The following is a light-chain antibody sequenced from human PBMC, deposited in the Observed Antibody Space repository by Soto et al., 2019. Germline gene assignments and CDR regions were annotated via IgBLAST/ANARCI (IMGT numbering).Light chain of an antibody. J-gene: IGLJ2*01. CDR3: CSYAGTYTVL. CDR1: SSDVGRFDY. CDR2: AVT. V-gene: IGLV2-11*02. Sequence: QSALTQPRSVSGSPGQSVTISCTGTSSDVGRFDYVSWYQKYPGKAPKLIIYAVTKRPSGVPDRLSGSKSGNTASLTISGLQAEDEADYYCCSYAGTYTVLFGGGTKVTVL.